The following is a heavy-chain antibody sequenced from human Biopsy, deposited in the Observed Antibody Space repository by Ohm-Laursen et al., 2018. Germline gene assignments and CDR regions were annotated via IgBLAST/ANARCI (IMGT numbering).Heavy chain of an antibody. J-gene: IGHJ4*02. CDR3: ARESDSSGYYYRDY. Sequence: SETLSLTCAVYGGSFTDYYWSWIRQPPGKGLEWIGEINHSGSTNYNPSLKSRVTISLDTSKNQLSLKLSSVTAADTAVYYCARESDSSGYYYRDYWGQGTLVTVSS. V-gene: IGHV4-34*01. CDR2: INHSGST. D-gene: IGHD3-22*01. CDR1: GGSFTDYY.